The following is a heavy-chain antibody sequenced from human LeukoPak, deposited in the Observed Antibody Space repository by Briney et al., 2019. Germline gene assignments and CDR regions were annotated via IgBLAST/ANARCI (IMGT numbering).Heavy chain of an antibody. CDR1: GFTFSSYE. D-gene: IGHD3-10*01. Sequence: PGGSLRLSCAASGFTFSSYEMNWVRQAPGKGLEWVSYISSSGRTIYYADSVKGRFTISRDNAKNSLYLQMNSLRAEDTAIYYCARELFDFDYWGQGTLVTVSS. CDR2: ISSSGRTI. CDR3: ARELFDFDY. J-gene: IGHJ4*02. V-gene: IGHV3-48*03.